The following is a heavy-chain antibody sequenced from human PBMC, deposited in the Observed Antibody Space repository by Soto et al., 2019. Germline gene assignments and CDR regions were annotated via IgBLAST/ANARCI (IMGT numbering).Heavy chain of an antibody. Sequence: PGGSLRLSCAAAGFTFSSYGMHWVRQAPGKGLEWVAVISYDGSNKYYADSVKGRFTISRDNSKNTLYLQMNSLRAEDTAVYYYARDRYSGYYYYYYYGMDVWGQGTTVTVSS. J-gene: IGHJ6*02. CDR2: ISYDGSNK. V-gene: IGHV3-30*03. D-gene: IGHD5-12*01. CDR3: ARDRYSGYYYYYYYGMDV. CDR1: GFTFSSYG.